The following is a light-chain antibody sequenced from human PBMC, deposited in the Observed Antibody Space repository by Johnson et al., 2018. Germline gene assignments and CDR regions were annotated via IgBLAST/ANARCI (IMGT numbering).Light chain of an antibody. J-gene: IGLJ1*01. CDR1: SSNIGNNY. Sequence: QSVLTQPPSVSAAPGQKVTISCSGSSSNIGNNYVSWYQQLPGTAPKLLIYENNKRPSGIPDRFSGSKSGTSATLGITGLQTGDEADYYCGPWDSSLSAGTVCGTGTKVTVL. CDR2: ENN. V-gene: IGLV1-51*02. CDR3: GPWDSSLSAGTV.